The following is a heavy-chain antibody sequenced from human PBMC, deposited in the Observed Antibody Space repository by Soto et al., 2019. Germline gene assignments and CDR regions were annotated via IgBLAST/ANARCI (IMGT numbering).Heavy chain of an antibody. CDR2: IDPSDSYT. CDR1: GYSFTNYW. CDR3: ARLITIFGVGYGMDV. D-gene: IGHD3-3*01. J-gene: IGHJ6*02. V-gene: IGHV5-10-1*01. Sequence: PGESLKISCKGSGYSFTNYWISWVRQMPGKGLEWMGRIDPSDSYTNYSPSFQGHVTISADKSISTAYLQWSSLKASDTAMYYCARLITIFGVGYGMDVWGQGTTVTVSS.